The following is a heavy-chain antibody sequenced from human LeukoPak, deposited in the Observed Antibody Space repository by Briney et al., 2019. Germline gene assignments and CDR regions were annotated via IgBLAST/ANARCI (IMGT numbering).Heavy chain of an antibody. Sequence: SETLSLTCAVYGGSFSGYYWSWIRQHPGKGLEWIGYIYYSGSTYYNPSLKSRVTISVDTSKNQFSLKLSSVTAADTAVYYCARDSYGSGSYYNHGMDVWGQGTTVTVSS. J-gene: IGHJ6*02. D-gene: IGHD3-10*01. CDR1: GGSFSGYY. CDR2: IYYSGST. CDR3: ARDSYGSGSYYNHGMDV. V-gene: IGHV4-31*11.